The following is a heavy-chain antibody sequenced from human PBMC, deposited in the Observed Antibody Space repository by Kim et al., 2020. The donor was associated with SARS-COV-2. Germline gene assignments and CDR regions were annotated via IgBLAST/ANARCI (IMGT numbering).Heavy chain of an antibody. J-gene: IGHJ3*02. CDR3: ARAREGAFDI. V-gene: IGHV1-8*01. Sequence: NTGYAQKFQGRVTMTRNTSISTAYMELSSLRSEDTAVYYCARAREGAFDIWGQGTMVTVSS. CDR2: NT. D-gene: IGHD1-26*01.